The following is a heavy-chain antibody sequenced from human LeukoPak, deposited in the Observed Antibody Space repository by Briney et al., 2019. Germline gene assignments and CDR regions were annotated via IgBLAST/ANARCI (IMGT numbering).Heavy chain of an antibody. J-gene: IGHJ5*02. D-gene: IGHD3-3*01. CDR3: ATAKYYDFWSGWDRLGGA. Sequence: ASVKVSCKVSGYTLTELSMHWVRQAPGKGLEWMGGFDPEDGETIYAQKFQGRVTMTEDTSTDTAYMELSSLRSEDTAVYYCATAKYYDFWSGWDRLGGAWGQGTLVTVSP. CDR1: GYTLTELS. V-gene: IGHV1-24*01. CDR2: FDPEDGET.